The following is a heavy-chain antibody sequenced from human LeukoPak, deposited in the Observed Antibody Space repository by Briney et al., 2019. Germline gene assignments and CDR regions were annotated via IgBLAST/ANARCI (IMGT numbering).Heavy chain of an antibody. CDR2: ISSSSSYI. V-gene: IGHV3-21*01. D-gene: IGHD1-1*01. Sequence: PGGSLRLSCAASGFTFSSYSMNWVRQAPGKGQGWVSSISSSSSYIYYADSVKGRFTISRDNAKNSLYLQMNSLRAEDTAVYYCAREERLRRVWYFDLWGRGTLVTVSS. CDR1: GFTFSSYS. CDR3: AREERLRRVWYFDL. J-gene: IGHJ2*01.